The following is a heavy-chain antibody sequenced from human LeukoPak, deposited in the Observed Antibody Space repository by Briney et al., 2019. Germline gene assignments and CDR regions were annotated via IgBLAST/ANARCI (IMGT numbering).Heavy chain of an antibody. D-gene: IGHD6-13*01. CDR2: INPSGGST. V-gene: IGHV1-46*01. Sequence: ASVKVSCKASGYTFTSYYMHWVRQAPGQGLEWMGIINPSGGSTSYAQKFQGRVTMTRDTSTSTVYTELSSLRSEDTAVYYCARDREYSSSWVQNYFDYWGQGTLVTVSS. CDR1: GYTFTSYY. J-gene: IGHJ4*02. CDR3: ARDREYSSSWVQNYFDY.